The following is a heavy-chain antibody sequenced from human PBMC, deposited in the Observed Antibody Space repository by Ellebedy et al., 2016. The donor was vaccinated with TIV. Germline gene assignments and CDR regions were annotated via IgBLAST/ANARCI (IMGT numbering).Heavy chain of an antibody. CDR2: INPNSGGT. CDR3: ARVEWELQYYFDY. V-gene: IGHV1-2*02. J-gene: IGHJ4*02. Sequence: AASVKVSCKASGYTFTGYYMHWVRQAPGQGLEWMGWINPNSGGTNYAQKFQGRVTMTRDTSISTAYMELSRLRSDDTAVYYCARVEWELQYYFDYWGQGTLVTVSS. D-gene: IGHD1-26*01. CDR1: GYTFTGYY.